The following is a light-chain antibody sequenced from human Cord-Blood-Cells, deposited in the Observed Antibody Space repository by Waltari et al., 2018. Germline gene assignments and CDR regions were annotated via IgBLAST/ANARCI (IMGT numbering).Light chain of an antibody. Sequence: QSALTQPASVSGSPGQSITISCTGTSSDVGSYNLVSWYQPHPGKAPKPMIYEGSKRTSGVANRVAGSKAGNTASLTIAGLQAEDEADYYCCSYAGSSTFEVFGGGTKLTVL. CDR3: CSYAGSSTFEV. J-gene: IGLJ3*02. CDR2: EGS. CDR1: SSDVGSYNL. V-gene: IGLV2-23*03.